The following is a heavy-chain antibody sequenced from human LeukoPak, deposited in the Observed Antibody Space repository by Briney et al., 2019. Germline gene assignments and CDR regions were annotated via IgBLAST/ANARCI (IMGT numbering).Heavy chain of an antibody. CDR1: GFTFSSYW. CDR2: IKQDGSEK. D-gene: IGHD3-3*01. J-gene: IGHJ4*02. CDR3: ARELRERDFWSGYYYYFDY. V-gene: IGHV3-7*01. Sequence: GGSLRLSCAASGFTFSSYWMSWVRQAPGKGLEWVANIKQDGSEKYYVDSVKGRFTISRDNAKNSLYLQMNSLRAEDTAVYYCARELRERDFWSGYYYYFDYWGQGTLVTVSS.